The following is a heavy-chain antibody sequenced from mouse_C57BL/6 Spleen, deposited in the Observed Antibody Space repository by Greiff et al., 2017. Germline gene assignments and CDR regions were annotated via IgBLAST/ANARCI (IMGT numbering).Heavy chain of an antibody. Sequence: EVQLQQSGPELVKPGASVKISCKASGYSFTGYYMNWVKQSPEKSLEWIGEINPSTGGTTYNQKFKAKATLTVDKSSSTAYMQLKSLTSEDSAVYYCATTYYFDYWGQGTTLTVSS. V-gene: IGHV1-42*01. CDR3: ATTYYFDY. D-gene: IGHD2-1*01. CDR2: INPSTGGT. J-gene: IGHJ2*01. CDR1: GYSFTGYY.